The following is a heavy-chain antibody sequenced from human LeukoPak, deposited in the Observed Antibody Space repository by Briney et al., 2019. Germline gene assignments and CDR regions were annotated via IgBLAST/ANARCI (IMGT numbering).Heavy chain of an antibody. J-gene: IGHJ6*03. V-gene: IGHV3-30-3*01. CDR2: ISYDGSNK. Sequence: PGRSLRLSCAASRFTFSSYAMHWVRQAPGKGLEWVAVISYDGSNKYYADSVKGRFTISRDNSKNTLYLQMNSLRAEDTAVYYCARAEHSNSNYPPYYYYYMDVWGKGTTVTVSS. D-gene: IGHD4-11*01. CDR3: ARAEHSNSNYPPYYYYYMDV. CDR1: RFTFSSYA.